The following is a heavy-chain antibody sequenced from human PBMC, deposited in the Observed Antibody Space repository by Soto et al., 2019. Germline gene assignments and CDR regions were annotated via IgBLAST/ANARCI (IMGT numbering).Heavy chain of an antibody. CDR2: IIAIFGTA. D-gene: IGHD5-12*01. V-gene: IGHV1-69*01. J-gene: IGHJ6*02. Sequence: QVQLVQSGAEVKKPGSSVKVSCKASGGTFSSYAISWVRQAPGQGLEWMGGIIAIFGTANYAQKFQGRVTITADESTSTAYMELSSLRSEDTAVYYCARGTVATIYYYYYGMDVWGQGTTVTVSS. CDR3: ARGTVATIYYYYYGMDV. CDR1: GGTFSSYA.